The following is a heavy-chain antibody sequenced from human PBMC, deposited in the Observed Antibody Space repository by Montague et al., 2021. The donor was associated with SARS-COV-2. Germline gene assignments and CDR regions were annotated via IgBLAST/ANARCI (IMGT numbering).Heavy chain of an antibody. Sequence: YLDYAVAVKGRITINADTSRNQFSLQVNSVTPEDTAVYYCARAAYSSGFYGMDVWGQGTTVTVSS. CDR3: ARAAYSSGFYGMDV. CDR2: YL. J-gene: IGHJ6*02. V-gene: IGHV6-1*01. D-gene: IGHD3-22*01.